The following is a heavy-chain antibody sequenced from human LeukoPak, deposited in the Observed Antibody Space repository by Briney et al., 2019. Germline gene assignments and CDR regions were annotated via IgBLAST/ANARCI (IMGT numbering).Heavy chain of an antibody. J-gene: IGHJ4*02. CDR1: GFTFSSSA. D-gene: IGHD5-24*01. CDR3: AKSGYNRFDY. Sequence: GGSLRLSCAASGFTFSSSAMSWVRQAPGKGLEWVSSISGSGSGGSTYYADSVKGRFTISRDNSKNTLYLQMNSLIAEDTAVYYCAKSGYNRFDYWGQGTRVTISS. CDR2: ISGSGSGGST. V-gene: IGHV3-23*01.